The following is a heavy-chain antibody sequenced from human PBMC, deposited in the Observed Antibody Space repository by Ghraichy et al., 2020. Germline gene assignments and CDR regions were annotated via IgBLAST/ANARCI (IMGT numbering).Heavy chain of an antibody. Sequence: GGSLRLSCVGSGFTLSDYSLNWVRQSPGKGLEWVSYITSSSRTKSYADSVKGRFTISRDNAQNSLYLQMNSLRDEDSAVYYCARASAVVRYYYYDAMDVWGQGTTVTVSS. CDR2: ITSSSRTK. CDR1: GFTLSDYS. V-gene: IGHV3-48*02. D-gene: IGHD4-23*01. J-gene: IGHJ6*02. CDR3: ARASAVVRYYYYDAMDV.